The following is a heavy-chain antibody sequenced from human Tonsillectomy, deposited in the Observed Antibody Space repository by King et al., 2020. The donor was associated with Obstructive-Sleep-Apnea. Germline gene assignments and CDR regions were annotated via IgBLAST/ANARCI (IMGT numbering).Heavy chain of an antibody. CDR2: ISSSSSSI. Sequence: VQLVESGGGLVKPGGSLRLSCAASGFTFSTYSMNWVRQAPGKGLEWVSSISSSSSSIYYADSVKGRFTISRDNAKNSLYLQMNSLRAEDTAVYYCARDHYSSGWYREDYYYYYGMDVWGQGTTVTVSS. CDR1: GFTFSTYS. V-gene: IGHV3-21*01. D-gene: IGHD6-19*01. CDR3: ARDHYSSGWYREDYYYYYGMDV. J-gene: IGHJ6*02.